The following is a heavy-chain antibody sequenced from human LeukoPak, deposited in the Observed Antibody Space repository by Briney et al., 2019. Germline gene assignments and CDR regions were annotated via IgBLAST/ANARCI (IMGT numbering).Heavy chain of an antibody. CDR2: IYYSGST. V-gene: IGHV4-39*01. J-gene: IGHJ5*02. CDR1: GGSISSSSYS. Sequence: SETLSLTCTVSGGSISSSSYSWGWIRQPAGKGLEWIGSIYYSGSTYYNPSLKSRVTISVDTSKNQFSLKLSSVTAADTAVYYCARLVVVPAALRRFDPWGQGTLVTVSS. CDR3: ARLVVVPAALRRFDP. D-gene: IGHD2-2*01.